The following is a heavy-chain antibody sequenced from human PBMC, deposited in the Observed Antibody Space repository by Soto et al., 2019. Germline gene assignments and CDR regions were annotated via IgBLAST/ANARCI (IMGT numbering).Heavy chain of an antibody. V-gene: IGHV6-1*01. J-gene: IGHJ4*02. Sequence: PSQTLSLTCAISGDSVSSNSAAWNWIRQSPSRGLEWLGRTYYRSKWYNDYAVSVKSRITINPDTSKNQFSLQLNSVTPEDTAVYYCARDPFAIPFYVSYFDYWGQGTLVTVSS. D-gene: IGHD3-16*01. CDR2: TYYRSKWYN. CDR1: GDSVSSNSAA. CDR3: ARDPFAIPFYVSYFDY.